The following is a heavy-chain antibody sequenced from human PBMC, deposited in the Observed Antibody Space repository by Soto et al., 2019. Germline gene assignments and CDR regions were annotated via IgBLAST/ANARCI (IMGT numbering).Heavy chain of an antibody. CDR2: IFYSLSA. CDR1: GDSISRYH. Sequence: QVQVQESGPGLVKASDSETLSLTCSVSGDSISRYHWSWIRQPPGKGLEWIGYIFYSLSAKYNSSLDSQATISIDRSQNQVSLTMTSVTGSDTAVYYCAGGAMGQFFEHWGQGPLVPVSS. CDR3: AGGAMGQFFEH. V-gene: IGHV4-59*01. J-gene: IGHJ4*02. D-gene: IGHD1-26*01.